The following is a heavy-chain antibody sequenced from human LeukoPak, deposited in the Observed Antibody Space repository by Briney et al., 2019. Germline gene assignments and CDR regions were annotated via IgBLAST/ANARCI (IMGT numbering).Heavy chain of an antibody. V-gene: IGHV3-23*01. CDR1: GFTFSHYG. CDR3: AKGGMVRGAIGGVDY. Sequence: PGGTLRLSCAASGFTFSHYGMTWVRQAPGKGLEWVSAISGSGGSTYYADSVKGRFTISRDNSKNTLYLQMNSLRAEDTAVYCCAKGGMVRGAIGGVDYWGQGTLVTVSS. J-gene: IGHJ4*02. CDR2: ISGSGGST. D-gene: IGHD3-10*01.